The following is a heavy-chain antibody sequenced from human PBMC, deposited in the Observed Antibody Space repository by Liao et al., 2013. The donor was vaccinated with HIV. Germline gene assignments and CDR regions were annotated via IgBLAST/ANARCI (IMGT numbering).Heavy chain of an antibody. Sequence: QPQLQQSGSGLVKPSQTLSLICAVSGDSIIYGGYSWSWIRQPPGKGLEWIGYMYHSGATYYNPSLKSRVTISADRSINQFSLRLNSVTAADTAIYYCARAVSSDNYHDAFDIWGQGTLVTVSS. CDR1: GDSIIYGGYS. J-gene: IGHJ3*02. CDR2: MYHSGAT. V-gene: IGHV4-30-2*01. D-gene: IGHD3-22*01. CDR3: ARAVSSDNYHDAFDI.